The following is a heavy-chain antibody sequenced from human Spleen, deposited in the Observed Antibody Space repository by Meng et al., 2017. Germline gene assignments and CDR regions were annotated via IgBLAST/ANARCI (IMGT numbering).Heavy chain of an antibody. CDR1: GYNFPDYY. CDR2: INAVFGTT. CDR3: ARKAGNCISTTCYSLDY. J-gene: IGHJ4*02. V-gene: IGHV1-69*05. Sequence: SVKVSCKPSGYNFPDYYIHWVRRAPGQGLEWIGRINAVFGTTNYAQKFQGRVTITTDESTSTVYMELTRLTSEDTAVYFCARKAGNCISTTCYSLDYWGQGTLVTVSS. D-gene: IGHD2-2*01.